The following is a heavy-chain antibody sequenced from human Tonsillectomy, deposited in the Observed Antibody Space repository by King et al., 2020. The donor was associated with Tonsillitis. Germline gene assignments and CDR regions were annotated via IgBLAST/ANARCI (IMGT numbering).Heavy chain of an antibody. CDR3: ARSWGDSSSWYFDH. Sequence: VQLVESGAEVKKPGASVKVSCKASGNTFTGYYMHWVRQAPGQGLEWMGRINPNSGGTNYAQKFQGRVTMTRDTSISTAYMKLSRLRSDDTVVYYCARSWGDSSSWYFDHWGRGTLVTVSS. CDR1: GNTFTGYY. V-gene: IGHV1-2*05. J-gene: IGHJ2*01. D-gene: IGHD6-13*01. CDR2: INPNSGGT.